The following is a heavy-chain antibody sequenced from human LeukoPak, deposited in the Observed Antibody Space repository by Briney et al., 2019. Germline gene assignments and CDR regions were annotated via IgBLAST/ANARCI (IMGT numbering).Heavy chain of an antibody. CDR2: IIPILGIA. CDR3: ARAPSSSWXXXDY. D-gene: IGHD6-13*01. Sequence: ASVKVSCKASGGTFSSYAISWVRQAPGQGLEWMGRIIPILGIANYAQKFQGRVTITADKSTSTAYMELSSLRSEDTAVYYCARAPSSSWXXXDYWGQGTLVTVSS. J-gene: IGHJ4*02. CDR1: GGTFSSYA. V-gene: IGHV1-69*04.